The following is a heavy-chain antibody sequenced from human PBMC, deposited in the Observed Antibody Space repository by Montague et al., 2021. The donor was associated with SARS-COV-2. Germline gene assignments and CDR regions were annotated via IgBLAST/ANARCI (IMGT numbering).Heavy chain of an antibody. Sequence: SRRLSCAASGFTFSNSAMNWVRQAPGKGLEWVSGSSGSDGGTHYADSVKGRFTVSRDNSKNVLYLQMNSLRAEDTVLYYCAKDSYYYGLGYGMDVWGQGTTVTVSS. D-gene: IGHD3-10*01. J-gene: IGHJ6*02. CDR1: GFTFSNSA. V-gene: IGHV3-23*01. CDR2: SSGSDGGT. CDR3: AKDSYYYGLGYGMDV.